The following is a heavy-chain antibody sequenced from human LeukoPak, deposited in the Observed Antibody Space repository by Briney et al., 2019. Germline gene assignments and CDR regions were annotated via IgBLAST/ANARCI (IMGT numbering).Heavy chain of an antibody. Sequence: GGSLRLSCAASGFTFSSYSMNWVRQAPGKGLEWVSYISSSSSTIYYADSVKGRFTVSRDNAKNSLYLQMNYLRAEDTAVYYCARGGDYSGWFDPWGRGTLVTVSS. CDR1: GFTFSSYS. J-gene: IGHJ5*02. CDR2: ISSSSSTI. CDR3: ARGGDYSGWFDP. V-gene: IGHV3-48*01. D-gene: IGHD1-26*01.